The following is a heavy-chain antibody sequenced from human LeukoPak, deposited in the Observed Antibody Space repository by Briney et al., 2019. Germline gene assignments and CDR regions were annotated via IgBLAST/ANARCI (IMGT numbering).Heavy chain of an antibody. D-gene: IGHD3-16*01. Sequence: PGGSLRLSCAASGFTFSSYAMNWVRQAPGKGLEWVSSISIISDYLYYADSVKGRFTISRDNAKNSLYLQMNSLRAEDTAVYYCARGRYDYVWGSYYGYFDYWGQGTLVTVSS. V-gene: IGHV3-21*01. CDR2: ISIISDYL. CDR3: ARGRYDYVWGSYYGYFDY. J-gene: IGHJ4*02. CDR1: GFTFSSYA.